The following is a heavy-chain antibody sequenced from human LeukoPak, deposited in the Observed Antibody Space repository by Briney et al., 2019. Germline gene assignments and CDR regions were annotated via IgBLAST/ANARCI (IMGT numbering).Heavy chain of an antibody. J-gene: IGHJ4*02. CDR1: GFTFSSYG. Sequence: GRSLRLSCAASGFTFSSYGMHWVRQAPGKGLEWVAVISYDGSNKYYADSAKGRFTISRDNSKNTLYLQMNSLRAEDTAVYYCAKDRWRGSNYFDYWGQGTLVTVSS. CDR2: ISYDGSNK. CDR3: AKDRWRGSNYFDY. D-gene: IGHD4-23*01. V-gene: IGHV3-30*18.